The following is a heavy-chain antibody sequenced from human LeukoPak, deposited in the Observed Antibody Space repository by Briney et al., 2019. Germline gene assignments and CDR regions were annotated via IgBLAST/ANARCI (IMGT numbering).Heavy chain of an antibody. CDR3: ATYGSGSYRFDP. V-gene: IGHV4-34*01. CDR2: INHSGST. D-gene: IGHD3-10*01. Sequence: SGTLSLTCAVYGGSFSGYYWSWIRQPPGKGLEWVGEINHSGSTNYSPSLKGRVTISVDTSKNQFSLKLSSVTAADTAVYYCATYGSGSYRFDPWGQGTLVTVSS. J-gene: IGHJ5*02. CDR1: GGSFSGYY.